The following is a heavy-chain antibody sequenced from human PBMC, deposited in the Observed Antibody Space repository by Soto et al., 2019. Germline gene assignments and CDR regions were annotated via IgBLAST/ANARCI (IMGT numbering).Heavy chain of an antibody. Sequence: ASVKVSCKGSEDGLSSHFIHWLRQAPVEGLEWMGIINPGHNSASSSTAFQGRLTMTSDMPSRPVYMQLSNLRSDDTAVYYCAGASSRVPSVVAAYWGQGTLVTVFS. J-gene: IGHJ4*02. CDR1: EDGLSSHF. D-gene: IGHD2-15*01. V-gene: IGHV1-46*01. CDR2: INPGHNSA. CDR3: AGASSRVPSVVAAY.